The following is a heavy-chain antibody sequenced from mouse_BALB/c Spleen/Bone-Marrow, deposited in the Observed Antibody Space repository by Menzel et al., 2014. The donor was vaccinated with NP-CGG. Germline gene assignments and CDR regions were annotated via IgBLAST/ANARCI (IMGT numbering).Heavy chain of an antibody. CDR3: ARESAYYGYFDY. V-gene: IGHV1-67*01. CDR1: GYTFTDYA. J-gene: IGHJ2*01. D-gene: IGHD1-1*01. Sequence: QVQLQQSGPELVRPGVSVKISCKGSGYTFTDYAMHWVKQSHAKSLEWIGVISTYYGNTNYNQKFKGKATMTVDKSSSTAYMELARLTSEDSAIYYCARESAYYGYFDYWSQGTTLTVSS. CDR2: ISTYYGNT.